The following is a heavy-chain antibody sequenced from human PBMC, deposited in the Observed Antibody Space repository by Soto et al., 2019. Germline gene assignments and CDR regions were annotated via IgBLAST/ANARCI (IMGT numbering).Heavy chain of an antibody. CDR2: ISGSGGST. D-gene: IGHD5-12*01. Sequence: SLRLSCAASGFTFSSYAVSWVRQAPGKGLEWVSAISGSGGSTYYADSVKGRFTISRDNSKNTLYLQMNSLRAEDTAVYYCARSTGYSGYDYVDYWGQGTLVTVSS. V-gene: IGHV3-23*01. CDR1: GFTFSSYA. J-gene: IGHJ4*02. CDR3: ARSTGYSGYDYVDY.